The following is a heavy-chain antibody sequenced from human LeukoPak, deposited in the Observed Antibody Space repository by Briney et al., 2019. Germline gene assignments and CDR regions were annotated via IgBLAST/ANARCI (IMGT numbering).Heavy chain of an antibody. J-gene: IGHJ4*02. D-gene: IGHD6-13*01. V-gene: IGHV1-2*02. Sequence: ASVKVSCKASGYTFTGYYMHWVRQAPGQGLEWMGWINPNSGGTNYAQKFQGRVTMTRDTSISTAYMELSRLRSDDTAVYYCARIPLAAAGTRVYWGQGTLVTVSS. CDR1: GYTFTGYY. CDR2: INPNSGGT. CDR3: ARIPLAAAGTRVY.